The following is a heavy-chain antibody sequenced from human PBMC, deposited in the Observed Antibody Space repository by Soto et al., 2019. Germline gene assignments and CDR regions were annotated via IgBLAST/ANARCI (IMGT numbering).Heavy chain of an antibody. CDR3: ARGGVVVAAFGWSDP. J-gene: IGHJ5*02. D-gene: IGHD2-15*01. Sequence: QVQLVQSGAEVKKPGASVKVSCKASGYTFTGYYMHWVRQAPGQGLEWMGWINPNSGGTNYAQKFQGWVTMTRDTSIRTAYVELSRLISDGTAVYYGARGGVVVAAFGWSDPWGQGTLVTVSS. V-gene: IGHV1-2*04. CDR2: INPNSGGT. CDR1: GYTFTGYY.